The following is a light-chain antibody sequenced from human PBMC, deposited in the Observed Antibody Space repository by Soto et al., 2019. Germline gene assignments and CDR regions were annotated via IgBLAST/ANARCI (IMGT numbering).Light chain of an antibody. J-gene: IGLJ3*02. CDR3: QYYDSSLRGWV. Sequence: QSVLTQPPSVSGAPGQRVNISCTGSSSNIGAHYDVPWYQQFPGTAPRLLIYGYTNRPSGVPDRFSGSKSGTSASLAITGLQADDEADSHWQYYDSSLRGWVFGGGTKLTV. CDR2: GYT. CDR1: SSNIGAHYD. V-gene: IGLV1-40*01.